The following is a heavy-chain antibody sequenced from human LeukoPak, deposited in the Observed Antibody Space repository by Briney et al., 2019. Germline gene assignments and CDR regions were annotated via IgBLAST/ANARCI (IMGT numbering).Heavy chain of an antibody. CDR2: ISSSSSTM. Sequence: GGSLRLSCAASGFTFSSYSMNWVRQAPGKGLEWVSYISSSSSTMYYADSVKGRFTISRDNAKNSLYLQMNSLRAEDTAVYYCARDERFGDKRPFSHDAFDIWGQGTMVTVSS. D-gene: IGHD3-10*01. V-gene: IGHV3-48*01. CDR3: ARDERFGDKRPFSHDAFDI. CDR1: GFTFSSYS. J-gene: IGHJ3*02.